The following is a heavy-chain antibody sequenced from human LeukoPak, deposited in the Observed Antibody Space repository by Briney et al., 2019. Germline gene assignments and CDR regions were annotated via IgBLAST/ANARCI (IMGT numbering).Heavy chain of an antibody. CDR2: INQSGRT. D-gene: IGHD6-13*01. Sequence: SETLSLTCALDGGSFSTYYWSWIRQPPGEGLEWIGDINQSGRTNYNPSLKSRVTISVDTSKNQFSLTLLSVTAADTAVYYCASSDPFSSTWNPAYSFDYWDQGTLVTVSS. J-gene: IGHJ4*02. CDR1: GGSFSTYY. CDR3: ASSDPFSSTWNPAYSFDY. V-gene: IGHV4-34*01.